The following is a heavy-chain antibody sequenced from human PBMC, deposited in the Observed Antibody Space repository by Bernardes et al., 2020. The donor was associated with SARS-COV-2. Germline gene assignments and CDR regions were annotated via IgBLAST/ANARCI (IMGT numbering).Heavy chain of an antibody. CDR1: VFTFDDYA. D-gene: IGHD6-6*01. CDR2: ISWNSGSI. Sequence: SLRLSFAAAVFTFDDYAMHWVRPAPGKGLEWVSGISWNSGSIGYADSVKGRFTISRDNAKNSLYLQMNSLRAEDTALYYCAKGKGIAARPYFDYWGQGTLVTVSS. V-gene: IGHV3-9*01. CDR3: AKGKGIAARPYFDY. J-gene: IGHJ4*02.